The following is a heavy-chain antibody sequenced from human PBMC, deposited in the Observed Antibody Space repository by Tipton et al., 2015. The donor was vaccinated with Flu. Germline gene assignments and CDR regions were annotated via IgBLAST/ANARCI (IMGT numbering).Heavy chain of an antibody. D-gene: IGHD3-10*01. J-gene: IGHJ5*02. Sequence: TLSLTCTVSGYSISGGYYWGWIRQPPGKGLEWIGSIYHSGSTYYNPSLKCRVTISVDTSKNQFSLKLSSVTAADTAVYYCARGSLWFGELEKYGFDPWGQGTLVTVSS. CDR3: ARGSLWFGELEKYGFDP. CDR1: GYSISGGYY. V-gene: IGHV4-38-2*02. CDR2: IYHSGST.